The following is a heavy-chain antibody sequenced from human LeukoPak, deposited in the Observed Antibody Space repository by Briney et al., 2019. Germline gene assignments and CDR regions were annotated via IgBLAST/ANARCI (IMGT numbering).Heavy chain of an antibody. CDR3: AREYYYDSSGSDAFDL. D-gene: IGHD3-22*01. CDR2: MNPNSGNT. Sequence: ASVKVSCKASGYTFTSYDINWVRQATGQGLEWMGWMNPNSGNTGYALKFQGRVTMTRNTSISTAYMELSSLRSEDTAVYYCAREYYYDSSGSDAFDLWGQGTMVTVSS. J-gene: IGHJ3*01. V-gene: IGHV1-8*01. CDR1: GYTFTSYD.